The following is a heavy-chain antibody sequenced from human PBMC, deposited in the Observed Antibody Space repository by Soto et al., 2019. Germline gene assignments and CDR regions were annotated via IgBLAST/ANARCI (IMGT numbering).Heavy chain of an antibody. D-gene: IGHD3-3*01. J-gene: IGHJ6*02. CDR1: GFSFSDYD. CDR3: AREMLLRFLEWSSARYYGMDA. CDR2: IGAARDP. V-gene: IGHV3-13*05. Sequence: GGSLRLSCTASGFSFSDYDMHWVRQAPGKGLEWVSTIGAARDPYYTGSVKHRFTISRENARNSMFLQMNSVTVGDTAVYYCAREMLLRFLEWSSARYYGMDALGPGPTV.